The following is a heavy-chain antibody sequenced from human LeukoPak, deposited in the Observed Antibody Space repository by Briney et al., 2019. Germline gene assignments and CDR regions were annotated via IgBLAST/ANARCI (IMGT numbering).Heavy chain of an antibody. V-gene: IGHV1-46*01. J-gene: IGHJ4*02. Sequence: ASVKVSCKASGYTFTSYYMHWVRQAPGQGLEWMGINNPSGGSTSYAQKFQGRVTMTRDTSTSTVYMELSSLRSEDTAVYYCARDLLRIAVAGTGAFDYWGQGTLVTVSS. CDR1: GYTFTSYY. CDR3: ARDLLRIAVAGTGAFDY. CDR2: NNPSGGST. D-gene: IGHD6-19*01.